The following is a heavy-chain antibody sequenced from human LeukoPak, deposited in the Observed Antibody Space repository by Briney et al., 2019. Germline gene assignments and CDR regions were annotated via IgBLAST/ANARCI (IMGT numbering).Heavy chain of an antibody. CDR1: GGSLSGYY. J-gene: IGHJ6*03. V-gene: IGHV4-34*01. D-gene: IGHD1-14*01. Sequence: SETLSLTCAIYGGSLSGYYWSWIRQPPGKGLEWIGEINQSGSIRYNPSLKSRVTILVDTSKNQFSLNLKSVTAADTAVYYCARASSEPVISGYMDAWGRGTTVTVSS. CDR2: INQSGSI. CDR3: ARASSEPVISGYMDA.